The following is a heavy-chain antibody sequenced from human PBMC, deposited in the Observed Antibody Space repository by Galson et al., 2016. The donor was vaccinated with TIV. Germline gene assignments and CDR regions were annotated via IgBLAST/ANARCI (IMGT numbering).Heavy chain of an antibody. CDR2: INWKGNSV. V-gene: IGHV3-9*01. CDR1: GFTFDDYP. CDR3: AKNSRPDASMDYYYYHGMDV. J-gene: IGHJ6*02. Sequence: SLRLSCAASGFTFDDYPMHWVRQAPGKGLEWVSVINWKGNSVNYADSVRGRFTISRDNAKNSLYLQMNSLTPEDTALRYCAKNSRPDASMDYYYYHGMDVWGRGTTVIVSS. D-gene: IGHD5-18*01.